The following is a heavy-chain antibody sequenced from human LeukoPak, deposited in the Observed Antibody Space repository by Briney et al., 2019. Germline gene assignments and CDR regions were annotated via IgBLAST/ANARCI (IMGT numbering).Heavy chain of an antibody. J-gene: IGHJ5*02. CDR2: ISFDGSDA. Sequence: GGSLRLSCAASGFTFSGFWMHWVRHAPGKGLVWVSCISFDGSDATYADSVKGRFTISRDNAKNTLHLQMDSLTVEDTAVYYCAVSNWMDPGGQGTLVTVSS. CDR1: GFTFSGFW. V-gene: IGHV3-74*01. CDR3: AVSNWMDP.